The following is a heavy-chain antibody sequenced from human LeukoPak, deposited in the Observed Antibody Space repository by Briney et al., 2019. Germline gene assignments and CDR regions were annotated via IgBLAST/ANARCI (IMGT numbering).Heavy chain of an antibody. CDR2: MNPNSGNT. J-gene: IGHJ4*02. V-gene: IGHV1-8*02. CDR3: ARGYSYGHFDY. CDR1: GGTFSSYA. Sequence: ASVKVSCKASGGTFSSYAISWVRQATGQGLEWMGWMNPNSGNTGYAQKFQGRVTMTRNTSISTAYMELSSLRSEDTAVYYCARGYSYGHFDYWGQGTLVTVSS. D-gene: IGHD5-18*01.